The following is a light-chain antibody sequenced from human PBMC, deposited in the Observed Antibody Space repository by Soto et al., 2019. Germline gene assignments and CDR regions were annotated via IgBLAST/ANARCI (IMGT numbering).Light chain of an antibody. V-gene: IGLV2-14*01. CDR1: SSDVGTYNY. CDR2: EVS. Sequence: QSVLTQPASVSGSPGQSITISCTGTSSDVGTYNYVSWYQHHPGKAPKLIIYEVSNRPSGVSNRFSGSKSGNTASLTISGLQAEDEAHYYCISYTGDSSPYAFGTGPKVTVL. J-gene: IGLJ1*01. CDR3: ISYTGDSSPYA.